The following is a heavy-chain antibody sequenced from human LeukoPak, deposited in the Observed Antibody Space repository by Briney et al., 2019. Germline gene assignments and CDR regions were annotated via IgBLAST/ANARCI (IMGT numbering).Heavy chain of an antibody. CDR1: GGSISSYY. CDR2: IYCSGST. V-gene: IGHV4-59*01. Sequence: SETLSLTCTVSGGSISSYYWSWIRQPPGKGLEWIGFIYCSGSTNYNPSLKSRVTISVDTSKNQFSLKLSSVTAADTAVYYCASSYSTDYYYYYMDVWGKGATVTVSS. D-gene: IGHD1-26*01. J-gene: IGHJ6*03. CDR3: ASSYSTDYYYYYMDV.